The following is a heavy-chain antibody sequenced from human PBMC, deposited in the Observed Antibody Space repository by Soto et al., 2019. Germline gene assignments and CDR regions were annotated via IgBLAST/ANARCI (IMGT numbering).Heavy chain of an antibody. CDR2: LYYIGST. D-gene: IGHD2-21*02. Sequence: QVQLQESGPGLVKPSQTLSLPCTVSGGSISSGGYYWSCIRQHPGKRLEWIGYLYYIGSTSYNPSLKIRITISVDTSKNQFSLKLRSVTAADTAVYYCARSSPVVTAPWGQGTLGTVSS. J-gene: IGHJ5*02. V-gene: IGHV4-31*03. CDR3: ARSSPVVTAP. CDR1: GGSISSGGYY.